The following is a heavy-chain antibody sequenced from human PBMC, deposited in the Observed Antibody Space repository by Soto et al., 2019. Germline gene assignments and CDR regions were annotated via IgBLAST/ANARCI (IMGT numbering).Heavy chain of an antibody. Sequence: GGSLRLSCAASGFTFDDYAMHWVRQAPGRGLEWVSGISWNSGSIGYADSVKGRFTISRDNAKNSLYLQMNSLRAEDTAVYYCARDLHANWFDPWGQGTLVTVSS. CDR2: ISWNSGSI. CDR1: GFTFDDYA. V-gene: IGHV3-9*01. J-gene: IGHJ5*02. CDR3: ARDLHANWFDP.